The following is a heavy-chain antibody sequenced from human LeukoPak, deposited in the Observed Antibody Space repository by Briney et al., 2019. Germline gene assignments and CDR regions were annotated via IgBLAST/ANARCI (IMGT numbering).Heavy chain of an antibody. J-gene: IGHJ4*02. CDR2: IHYSGSP. CDR3: ARLLYDRSGYYYFDY. V-gene: IGHV4-39*01. D-gene: IGHD3-22*01. CDR1: GGSISSYY. Sequence: SETLSLTCTVSGGSISSYYWGWIRQPPGKGLEWIGSIHYSGSPYHNPSLKSRVTISVDTSKNQFSLKLSSVTAADMAVYYCARLLYDRSGYYYFDYWGQGTLVTVSS.